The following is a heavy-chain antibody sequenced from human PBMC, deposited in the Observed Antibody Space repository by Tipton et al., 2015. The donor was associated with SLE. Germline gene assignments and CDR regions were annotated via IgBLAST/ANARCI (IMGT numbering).Heavy chain of an antibody. D-gene: IGHD1-1*01. CDR3: ARRRGSANWHSRYGMDV. J-gene: IGHJ6*02. V-gene: IGHV4-61*09. CDR1: GYSITRDSNY. Sequence: LRLSCNVSGYSITRDSNYWTWIRQPAGKGLVWIGHIYTSGATNYNPSLKSRVTIVMDKSKNQFSLKLTTVTAADTAVYYCARRRGSANWHSRYGMDVWGQGTTVTVSS. CDR2: IYTSGAT.